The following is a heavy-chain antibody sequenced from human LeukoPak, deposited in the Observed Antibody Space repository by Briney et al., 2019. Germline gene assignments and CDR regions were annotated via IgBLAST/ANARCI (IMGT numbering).Heavy chain of an antibody. CDR1: GFTFNNAK. J-gene: IGHJ4*02. CDR2: IKSKTDGGTT. D-gene: IGHD2-15*01. CDR3: AKDSEDIVVVVAAFDY. V-gene: IGHV3-15*01. Sequence: GGSLRLSCAASGFTFNNAKMNWVRQAPEKGLEWVGRIKSKTDGGTTDYAAPVKGRFTISRDESKNTLYLQMNSLRAEDTAVYYCAKDSEDIVVVVAAFDYWGQGTLVTVSS.